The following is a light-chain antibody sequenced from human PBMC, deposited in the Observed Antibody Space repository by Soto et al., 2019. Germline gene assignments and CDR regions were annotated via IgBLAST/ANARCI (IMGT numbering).Light chain of an antibody. CDR2: DVS. CDR1: SSDVGGYTY. J-gene: IGLJ1*01. CDR3: SSYTSGNTLYV. V-gene: IGLV2-14*03. Sequence: QSVLTQPASVSGSPGQSITISCTGTSSDVGGYTYVSWYQQHPGKAPKLMIYDVSDRPSGISNRFSGSKSGNTASLTISGLQAEDEADYYCSSYTSGNTLYVFGSGTKLTVL.